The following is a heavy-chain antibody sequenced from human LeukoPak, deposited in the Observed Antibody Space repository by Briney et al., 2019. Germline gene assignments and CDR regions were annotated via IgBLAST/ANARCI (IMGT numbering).Heavy chain of an antibody. D-gene: IGHD6-19*01. CDR1: GGSISSSSYY. V-gene: IGHV4-39*07. CDR3: ARVNSLAVAWGYMDV. Sequence: SETLSLTCTVSGGSISSSSYYWGWIRQPPGKGLEWIGSIYYSGSTYYNPSLKSRVTISVDTSKNQFSLKLSSVTAADTAVYYCARVNSLAVAWGYMDVWGTGTTVTVSS. CDR2: IYYSGST. J-gene: IGHJ6*03.